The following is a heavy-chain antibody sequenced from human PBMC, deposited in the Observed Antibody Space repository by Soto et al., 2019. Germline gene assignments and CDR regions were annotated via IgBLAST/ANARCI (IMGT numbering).Heavy chain of an antibody. CDR2: ISGYSGNA. CDR1: GYIFSDYG. Sequence: QVHVVQSGAEVKRPGDSVKVSCKTSGYIFSDYGINWVRQAPGQGLEWMGWISGYSGNANLEQKFQGRVTMSRDTATRTAYMELRSLRSDDTAVYYCAKRTSGTTWGESDYWGQGTLVTVSS. V-gene: IGHV1-18*04. J-gene: IGHJ4*02. D-gene: IGHD4-17*01. CDR3: AKRTSGTTWGESDY.